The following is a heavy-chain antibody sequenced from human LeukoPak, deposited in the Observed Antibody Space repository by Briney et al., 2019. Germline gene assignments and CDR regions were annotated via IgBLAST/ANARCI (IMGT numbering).Heavy chain of an antibody. CDR2: IKFDGSEI. CDR3: TRDLNHDSGG. CDR1: GFSLSDYW. V-gene: IGHV3-7*01. J-gene: IGHJ4*02. D-gene: IGHD3-22*01. Sequence: AGGSLRLSCAASGFSLSDYWMTWVRQAPGKGLECVGNIKFDGSEIYYLDSVRGRFSISRDNAKNSLYLQMHSLRVEDTAVYYCTRDLNHDSGGWGQGTLVTVSS.